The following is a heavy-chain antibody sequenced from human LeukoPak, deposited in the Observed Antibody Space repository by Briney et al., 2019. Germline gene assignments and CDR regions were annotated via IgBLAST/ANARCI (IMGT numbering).Heavy chain of an antibody. CDR3: AKLDYYDTH. CDR2: IGSDNKP. J-gene: IGHJ4*02. D-gene: IGHD3-22*01. V-gene: IGHV3-23*05. Sequence: GSLRLSCEASGFTFSAYAMTWVRQAPGKGLEWVSSIGSDNKPHYSESVKGRFTISRDNSKNTLYLQMNSLRAEDAAVYYCAKLDYYDTHWGQGTLVTVSS. CDR1: GFTFSAYA.